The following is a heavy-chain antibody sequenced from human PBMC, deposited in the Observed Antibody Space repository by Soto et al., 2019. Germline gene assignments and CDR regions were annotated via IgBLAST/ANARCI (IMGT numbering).Heavy chain of an antibody. Sequence: GGFLRLSCAASGVTFISYAMSWVRQAPGKGLEWVSAISGSGGSTYYADSVKGRFTVSRDNSKNTLYLQMNSLRAEDTAVYYCAKGIVTMIVVVMDDAFDIWGQGTMVTVSS. J-gene: IGHJ3*02. CDR2: ISGSGGST. V-gene: IGHV3-23*01. D-gene: IGHD3-22*01. CDR1: GVTFISYA. CDR3: AKGIVTMIVVVMDDAFDI.